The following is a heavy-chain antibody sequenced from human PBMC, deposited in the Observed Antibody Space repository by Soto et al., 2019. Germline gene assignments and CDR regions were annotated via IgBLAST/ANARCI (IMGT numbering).Heavy chain of an antibody. V-gene: IGHV3-20*01. CDR1: GCTFDDYG. CDR2: INWNGGST. J-gene: IGHJ4*02. Sequence: TGGSLRLSCAASGCTFDDYGMSWVRQAPGKGLEWVSGINWNGGSTGYADSVKGRFTISRDNSKNSLYLQMNSLRAEDTALYHCARKIYGDYDYWGQGTLVTVSS. CDR3: ARKIYGDYDY. D-gene: IGHD4-17*01.